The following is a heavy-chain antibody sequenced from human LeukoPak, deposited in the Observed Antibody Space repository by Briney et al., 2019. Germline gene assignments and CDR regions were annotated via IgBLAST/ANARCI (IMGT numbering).Heavy chain of an antibody. CDR3: ARNNGNGFDF. CDR1: GYSISGGYY. CDR2: IFQSVST. D-gene: IGHD2-8*01. J-gene: IGHJ4*02. Sequence: SETLSLTCTVSGYSISGGYYWGWIRQPPGKGLEWIGTIFQSVSTYHNPSLKSRVTTSVDTSKNQFSLKLSSVTAADTAVYYCARNNGNGFDFWSQGTLVTVSS. V-gene: IGHV4-38-2*02.